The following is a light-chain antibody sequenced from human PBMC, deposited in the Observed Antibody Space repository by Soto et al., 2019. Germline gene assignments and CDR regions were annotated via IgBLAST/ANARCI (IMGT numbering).Light chain of an antibody. Sequence: EIVVTQSPATLSASPGERVTLSCRASHFVSSRLAWYQQRPGQVPRLLIYDPSTRAPGISARFSGSGSGTEFTLTISSLQSEDFAVYYCQEYIHWPPGMFGPGTTVDIK. V-gene: IGKV3-15*01. J-gene: IGKJ1*01. CDR1: HFVSSR. CDR2: DPS. CDR3: QEYIHWPPGM.